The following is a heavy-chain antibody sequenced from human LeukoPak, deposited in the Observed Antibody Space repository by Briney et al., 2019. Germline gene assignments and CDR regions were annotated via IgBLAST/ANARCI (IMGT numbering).Heavy chain of an antibody. D-gene: IGHD3-10*01. CDR3: TNQKFSGSHLFGY. CDR1: GFTFSSHW. CDR2: INSDGSST. Sequence: GGSLRLSCAASGFTFSSHWMHWVRQAPGKGLVWVSRINSDGSSTSYADSVKGRFTISRDNSENTVYLQMSTLTIDDTAMYYCTNQKFSGSHLFGYWGQGTVVTVSS. J-gene: IGHJ4*02. V-gene: IGHV3-74*01.